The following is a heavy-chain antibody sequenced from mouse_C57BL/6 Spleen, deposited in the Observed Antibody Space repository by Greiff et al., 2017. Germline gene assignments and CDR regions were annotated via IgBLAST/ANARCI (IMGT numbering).Heavy chain of an antibody. CDR3: ARHEDLGYDYGGLYAMDY. V-gene: IGHV1-62-2*01. Sequence: QVQLQQSGAELVKPGASVKLSCKASGYTFTEYTIHWVKQRSGQGLEWIGWFYPGSGSIKYNEKFKDKATLTADKSSSKVYMELSRLTSEDSAVYFCARHEDLGYDYGGLYAMDYWGQGTSVTVSS. J-gene: IGHJ4*01. D-gene: IGHD2-4*01. CDR1: GYTFTEYT. CDR2: FYPGSGSI.